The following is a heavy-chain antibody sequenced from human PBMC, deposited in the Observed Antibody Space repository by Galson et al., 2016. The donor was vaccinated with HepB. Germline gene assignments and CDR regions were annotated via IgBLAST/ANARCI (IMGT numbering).Heavy chain of an antibody. CDR3: ARGENWLDP. Sequence: SLRLSCAASGFTFNSYSFHWVRQAPGGGLEWVAVISYNGRNQNYADSVKGRFTIARDNSNNILYLQMTSLGLEDAGVYYCARGENWLDPWGQGTLVAVSS. V-gene: IGHV3-30*04. CDR1: GFTFNSYS. D-gene: IGHD3-16*01. J-gene: IGHJ5*02. CDR2: ISYNGRNQ.